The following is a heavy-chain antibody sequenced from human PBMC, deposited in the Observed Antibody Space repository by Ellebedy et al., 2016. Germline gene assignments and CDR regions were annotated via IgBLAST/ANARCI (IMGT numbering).Heavy chain of an antibody. V-gene: IGHV3-23*01. CDR1: GFTLRNNV. CDR2: MSGRGNVT. J-gene: IGHJ4*02. Sequence: GGSLRLSCVTSGFTLRNNVMNWVRQTPGKGLQWVSAMSGRGNVTYYADSVKGRFTIFSDISTSTVYLQMNDLRVEDTAKYFCARGLRPLDYWGQGTQVTVS. CDR3: ARGLRPLDY.